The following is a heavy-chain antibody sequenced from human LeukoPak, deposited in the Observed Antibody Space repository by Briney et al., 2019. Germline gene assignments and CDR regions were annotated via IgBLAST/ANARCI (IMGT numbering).Heavy chain of an antibody. CDR1: GGSFSGYY. Sequence: ASETLSLTCAVYGGSFSGYYWSWIRQPPGKGLEWIGEINHSGSTNYNPSLKSRVTISVDTSKNQFSLKLSSVTAADTAVYYCASPFGGSGSYRYWGQGTLVTVSS. D-gene: IGHD3-10*01. J-gene: IGHJ4*02. CDR3: ASPFGGSGSYRY. V-gene: IGHV4-34*01. CDR2: INHSGST.